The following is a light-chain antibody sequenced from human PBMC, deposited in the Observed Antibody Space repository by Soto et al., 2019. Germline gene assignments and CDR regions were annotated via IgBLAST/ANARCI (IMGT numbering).Light chain of an antibody. CDR2: EVS. V-gene: IGLV2-14*01. CDR1: SKDVGGYNY. CDR3: SSHTSYSTRV. Sequence: QSELTQNASVNRYPGQSIDISYTGTSKDVGGYNYVSWYQQHPGKASKLMIHEVSNRPSGVSDRFSGSKSGNTASLTISGLQADDEADYYCSSHTSYSTRVFGTGTKVTVL. J-gene: IGLJ1*01.